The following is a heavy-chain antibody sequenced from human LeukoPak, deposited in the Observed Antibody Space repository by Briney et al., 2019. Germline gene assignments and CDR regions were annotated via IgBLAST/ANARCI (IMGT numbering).Heavy chain of an antibody. V-gene: IGHV3-21*01. D-gene: IGHD5-12*01. CDR1: GFTFSSYS. J-gene: IGHJ6*04. CDR3: ARDQGYVRNYYYYGMDV. CDR2: ISSSSSYI. Sequence: GGSLRLSCAASGFTFSSYSMNWVRQAPGKGLEWVSSISSSSSYIYYADSVKGRFTISRDNAKNSLYLQMNSLRAEDTAVYYCARDQGYVRNYYYYGMDVWGKGTTVTVSS.